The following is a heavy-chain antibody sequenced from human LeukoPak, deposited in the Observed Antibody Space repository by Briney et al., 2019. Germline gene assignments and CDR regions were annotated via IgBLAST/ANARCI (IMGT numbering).Heavy chain of an antibody. CDR1: RFTFSSYY. J-gene: IGHJ3*02. Sequence: PGGSLTLSCAASRFTFSSYYMHWLRHAPGTGLVWVSRINADGSSTTYADSVKGRFLISRDNAKNTLYLQMSSLRVEDTAVYSCARYYGSGTYAVDTWGQGTMVTVSS. CDR3: ARYYGSGTYAVDT. D-gene: IGHD3-10*01. CDR2: INADGSST. V-gene: IGHV3-74*01.